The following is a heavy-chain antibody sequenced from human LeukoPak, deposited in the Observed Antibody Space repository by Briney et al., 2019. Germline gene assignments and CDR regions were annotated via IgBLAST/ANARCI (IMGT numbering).Heavy chain of an antibody. V-gene: IGHV3-23*01. D-gene: IGHD3-22*01. CDR2: ISGSGGRT. Sequence: GGSLRLSCAASGFTFDDYGMSWVRQAPGKGLEWVSAISGSGGRTYYADSVKGRFTISRDNSRNTLYLEVNSLRAEDTAIYYCAKDVDDYYDSSGPRWFDPWGQGTLVTVSS. CDR3: AKDVDDYYDSSGPRWFDP. CDR1: GFTFDDYG. J-gene: IGHJ5*02.